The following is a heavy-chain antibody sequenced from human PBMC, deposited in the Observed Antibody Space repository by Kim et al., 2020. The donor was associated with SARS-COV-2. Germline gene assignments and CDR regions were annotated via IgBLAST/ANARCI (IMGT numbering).Heavy chain of an antibody. V-gene: IGHV3-11*04. CDR2: ISSSGSTI. J-gene: IGHJ3*02. D-gene: IGHD3-10*01. CDR3: ARLVRGVTQPDDAFDI. Sequence: GGSLRLSCAASGFTFSDYYMSWIRQAPGKGLEWVSYISSSGSTIYYADSVKGRFTISRDNAKNSLYLQMNSLRAEDTAVYYCARLVRGVTQPDDAFDIWGQGTMVTVSS. CDR1: GFTFSDYY.